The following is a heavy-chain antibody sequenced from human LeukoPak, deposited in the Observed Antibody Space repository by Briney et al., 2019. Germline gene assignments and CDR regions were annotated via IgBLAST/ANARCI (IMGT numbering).Heavy chain of an antibody. CDR1: GFTFSDYY. D-gene: IGHD2-15*01. Sequence: GGSLRLSCAASGFTFSDYYMSWIRQAPGKGLEWVSYISSSGSTIYYADSVKGRFTISRDNAKNSLYLQMNSLRAEDTALYYCAKDIRSDIVVVVAATGGLGMDVWGQGTTVTVSS. J-gene: IGHJ6*02. CDR2: ISSSGSTI. V-gene: IGHV3-11*01. CDR3: AKDIRSDIVVVVAATGGLGMDV.